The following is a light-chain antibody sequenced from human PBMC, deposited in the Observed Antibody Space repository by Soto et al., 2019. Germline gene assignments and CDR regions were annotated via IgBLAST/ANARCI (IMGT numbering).Light chain of an antibody. J-gene: IGLJ1*01. Sequence: QSVLTQPPSVSGAPGQRVTISCTGSGSNIGAGYHVHWYQQLPGTAPKLLIYSNTNRPSGVPDRFSASKSGTSASLAITGLQAEDEADYYCQSYDSSRSGFVFGTGTKVTVL. CDR2: SNT. CDR1: GSNIGAGYH. CDR3: QSYDSSRSGFV. V-gene: IGLV1-40*01.